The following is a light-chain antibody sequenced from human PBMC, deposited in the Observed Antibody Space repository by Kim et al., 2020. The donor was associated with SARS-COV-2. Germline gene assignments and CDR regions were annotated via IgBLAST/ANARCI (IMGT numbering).Light chain of an antibody. Sequence: ELTQPPSASGTPGQRISTSCSGRSSNIGSNFVYWYQQLPGTAPKLLFYRNDQRPSGVPDRFSVSKSGTSASLAISGLRSEDEGDYYCAAWDAGLTSVVFGGGTKVTVL. J-gene: IGLJ3*02. CDR3: AAWDAGLTSVV. CDR2: RND. CDR1: SSNIGSNF. V-gene: IGLV1-47*01.